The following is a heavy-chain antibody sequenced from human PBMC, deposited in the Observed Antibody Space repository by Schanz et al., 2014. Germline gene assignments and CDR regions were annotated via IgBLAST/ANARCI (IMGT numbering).Heavy chain of an antibody. D-gene: IGHD3-3*01. V-gene: IGHV3-7*01. Sequence: EVQLVESGGGLVQPGGSLRLCCVASGFTFSRYWMTWVRQAPGKGLEWVANIKQDGSAKNYVDSVKGRFTISRDNAKNSLYLQMNSLTADDTAVYYCARDKGGYYPFDYWGQGTLVTVSS. CDR2: IKQDGSAK. CDR3: ARDKGGYYPFDY. CDR1: GFTFSRYW. J-gene: IGHJ4*02.